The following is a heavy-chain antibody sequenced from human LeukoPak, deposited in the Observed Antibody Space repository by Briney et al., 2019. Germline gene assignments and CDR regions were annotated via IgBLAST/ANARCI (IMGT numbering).Heavy chain of an antibody. J-gene: IGHJ4*02. CDR3: ASSRVVVAPIDY. CDR2: ISYDGSNK. Sequence: GGSLRLSCAASGFTFSSYGMHWVRQAPGKGLGWVAVISYDGSNKYYADSVKGRFTISRDNSKNTLYLQMNSLRAEDTAVYYCASSRVVVAPIDYWGQGTLVTVPS. D-gene: IGHD2-15*01. CDR1: GFTFSSYG. V-gene: IGHV3-30*03.